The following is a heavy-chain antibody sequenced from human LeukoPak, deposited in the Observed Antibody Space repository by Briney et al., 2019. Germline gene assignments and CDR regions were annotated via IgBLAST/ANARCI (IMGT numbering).Heavy chain of an antibody. CDR3: ASSMSRAKYDFWSGYPTNYYYMDV. CDR1: GFTFSSYG. CDR2: ISYDGSNK. D-gene: IGHD3-3*01. V-gene: IGHV3-30*03. J-gene: IGHJ6*03. Sequence: PGGSLRLSCAASGFTFSSYGMHWVRQAPGKGLEWVAVISYDGSNKYYADSVKGRFTISRDNSKNTLYLQMNSLRAEDTAVYYCASSMSRAKYDFWSGYPTNYYYMDVWGKGTTVTVSS.